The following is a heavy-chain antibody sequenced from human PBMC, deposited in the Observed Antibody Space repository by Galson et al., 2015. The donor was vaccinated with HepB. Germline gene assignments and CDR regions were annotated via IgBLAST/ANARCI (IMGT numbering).Heavy chain of an antibody. CDR3: ARMPAAGEFDY. CDR1: GFTVSSNY. J-gene: IGHJ4*02. V-gene: IGHV3-53*01. CDR2: IYSGGST. D-gene: IGHD6-13*01. Sequence: SLRLSCAASGFTVSSNYMSWVRQAPGKGLEWVSVIYSGGSTYYADSVKGRFTISRDNSKNTLYLQMNSLRAEDTAVYYCARMPAAGEFDYWGQGTLVTVSS.